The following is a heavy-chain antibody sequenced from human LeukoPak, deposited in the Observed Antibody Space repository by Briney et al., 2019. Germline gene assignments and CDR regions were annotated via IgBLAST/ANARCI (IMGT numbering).Heavy chain of an antibody. Sequence: AAVKLSCKASGYTFTSYGISWVRQAPGQGLEWMGWISAYNGNTNYAQKLQGRVTMTTDTSTSTAYMELRSLRSDDTAVYYCARYDSSGYYRYWGQGTLVTVSS. CDR2: ISAYNGNT. J-gene: IGHJ4*02. CDR3: ARYDSSGYYRY. V-gene: IGHV1-18*01. D-gene: IGHD3-22*01. CDR1: GYTFTSYG.